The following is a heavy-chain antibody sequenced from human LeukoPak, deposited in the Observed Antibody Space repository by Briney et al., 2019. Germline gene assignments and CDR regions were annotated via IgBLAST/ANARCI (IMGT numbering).Heavy chain of an antibody. J-gene: IGHJ4*02. V-gene: IGHV4-59*01. CDR1: GGSISSYY. CDR3: ANSRRGGDCFDY. Sequence: PSETLSLTCTVSGGSISSYYWSWIRQPPGKGLEWIGYIYYSGSTNYNPSLKSRVTISVDTSKNQFSLKLSSVTAADTAVYYCANSRRGGDCFDYWGQGTLVTVSS. CDR2: IYYSGST. D-gene: IGHD2-21*02.